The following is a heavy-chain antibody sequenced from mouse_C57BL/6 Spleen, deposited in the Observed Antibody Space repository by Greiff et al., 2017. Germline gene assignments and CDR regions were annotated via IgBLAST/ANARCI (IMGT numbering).Heavy chain of an antibody. D-gene: IGHD1-1*01. CDR2: ISSGGDYI. CDR3: TRDMNYGSSFAY. CDR1: GFTFSSYA. V-gene: IGHV5-9-1*02. J-gene: IGHJ3*01. Sequence: EVKLVESGEGLVKPGGSLKLSCAASGFTFSSYALSWVRQTPGKRLEWVAYISSGGDYIYYADTVKGRFTISRDNARHTLYLQMSSLKSEDTAMYYCTRDMNYGSSFAYWGQGTLVTVSA.